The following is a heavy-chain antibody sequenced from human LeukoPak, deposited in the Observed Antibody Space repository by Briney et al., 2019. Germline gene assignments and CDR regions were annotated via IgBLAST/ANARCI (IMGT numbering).Heavy chain of an antibody. V-gene: IGHV3-23*01. CDR1: GFTFSSYA. CDR3: ARARVVPAESDYYYMDV. J-gene: IGHJ6*03. CDR2: ISGSGGST. Sequence: GGSLRLSCAASGFTFSSYAMSWVRQAPGKGLEWVSAISGSGGSTYYADSVKGRFTISRDNSKNTLYLQMNSLRAEDTAVYYCARARVVPAESDYYYMDVWGKGTTVTVSS. D-gene: IGHD2-2*01.